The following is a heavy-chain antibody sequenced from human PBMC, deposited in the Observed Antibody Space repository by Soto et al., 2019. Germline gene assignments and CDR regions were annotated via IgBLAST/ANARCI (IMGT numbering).Heavy chain of an antibody. CDR3: ARQLQMLWAYFDY. CDR1: GGPFSSFA. CDR2: IIPILGSP. V-gene: IGHV1-69*01. D-gene: IGHD3-16*01. Sequence: QVQLVQSGAEVKKPGSSVKVSCKASGGPFSSFALNWVRQAPGQGLEWMGGIIPILGSPNYPQTFQGRVTMTADESTSTVYLDLSSLKSEDTAVYYCARQLQMLWAYFDYWGQGTLVTVSS. J-gene: IGHJ4*02.